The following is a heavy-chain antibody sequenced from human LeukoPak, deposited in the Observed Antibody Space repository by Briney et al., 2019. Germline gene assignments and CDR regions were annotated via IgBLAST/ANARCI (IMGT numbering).Heavy chain of an antibody. V-gene: IGHV3-23*01. CDR1: GFTFTSYA. D-gene: IGHD1-26*01. CDR2: ISTTGGDT. J-gene: IGHJ4*02. CDR3: AKGGGYQPSTGDY. Sequence: GGSLRLSCTASGFTFTSYAMNWVRQAPGKGLEWVSAISTTGGDTYYADSVKGRFTISRDNLKNRLYLHMNSLRGDDAAEYYCAKGGGYQPSTGDYWGQGTLVTVSS.